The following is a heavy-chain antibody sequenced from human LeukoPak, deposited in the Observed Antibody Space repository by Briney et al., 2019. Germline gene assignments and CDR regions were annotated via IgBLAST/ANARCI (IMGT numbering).Heavy chain of an antibody. D-gene: IGHD6-19*01. CDR2: IRYDGSKK. Sequence: GGSLRLSCAASGFTFSSYDMHWVRQAPGKGLEWVAFIRYDGSKKYYADSVKGRFTISRDNSKNTLYLQMNSLRAEDTAVYSCANSGWSPKAWGQGTLVTVSS. V-gene: IGHV3-30*02. CDR3: ANSGWSPKA. J-gene: IGHJ5*02. CDR1: GFTFSSYD.